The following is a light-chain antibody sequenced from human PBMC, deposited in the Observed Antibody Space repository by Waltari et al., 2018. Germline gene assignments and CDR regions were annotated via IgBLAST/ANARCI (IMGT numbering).Light chain of an antibody. Sequence: DIVMTQSPDSLAVSLGERATINCKFSQRFLYSSNNKNYLAWYQQKPGQPPKLLIYWASTRESGVPDRFSGSGSGTDFTLTISSLQAEDVAVYYCQQYYSTPYTFGQGTKLEIK. V-gene: IGKV4-1*01. CDR2: WAS. CDR1: QRFLYSSNNKNY. J-gene: IGKJ2*01. CDR3: QQYYSTPYT.